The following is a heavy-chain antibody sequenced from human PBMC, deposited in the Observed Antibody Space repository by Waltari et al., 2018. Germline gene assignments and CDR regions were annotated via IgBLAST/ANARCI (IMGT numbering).Heavy chain of an antibody. J-gene: IGHJ3*02. V-gene: IGHV3-23*03. CDR2: IYSGGST. CDR3: AKVEVIDAFDI. CDR1: GFHFSSYA. Sequence: EVQLLESGGGLVQPGGSLRLSCAASGFHFSSYAMSWVRQAPGKGLEWVSVIYSGGSTYYADSVKGRFTISRDNSKNTLYLQMNSLRAEDTAVYYCAKVEVIDAFDIWGQGTMVTVSS. D-gene: IGHD1-1*01.